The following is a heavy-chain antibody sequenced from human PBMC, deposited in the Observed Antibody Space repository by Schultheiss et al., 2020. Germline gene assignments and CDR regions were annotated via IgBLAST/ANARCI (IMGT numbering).Heavy chain of an antibody. CDR1: GFTFSDYY. V-gene: IGHV3-23*01. CDR2: ISGSGGST. J-gene: IGHJ6*02. Sequence: GGSLRLSCAASGFTFSDYYMSWIRQAPGKGLEWVSTISGSGGSTYYAGSVKGRFTISRDNSKNTLYLQMNSLRAEDTAVYYCARPYCSGGSCYAGDGMDVWGQGTTVTVSS. D-gene: IGHD2-15*01. CDR3: ARPYCSGGSCYAGDGMDV.